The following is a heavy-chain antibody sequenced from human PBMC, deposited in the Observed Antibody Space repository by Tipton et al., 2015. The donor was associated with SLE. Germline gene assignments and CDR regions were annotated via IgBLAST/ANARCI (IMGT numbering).Heavy chain of an antibody. J-gene: IGHJ4*02. V-gene: IGHV4-59*08. CDR3: ARQGAVAGFDY. CDR1: GGSISSYY. Sequence: TLSLTCTVSGGSISSYYWSWIRQPPGKGLEWIGYIYYSGSTNYNPSLKGRVTISVDTSKNQFSLKLSSVTAADTAVYYCARQGAVAGFDYWGQGTLVTVSS. D-gene: IGHD6-19*01. CDR2: IYYSGST.